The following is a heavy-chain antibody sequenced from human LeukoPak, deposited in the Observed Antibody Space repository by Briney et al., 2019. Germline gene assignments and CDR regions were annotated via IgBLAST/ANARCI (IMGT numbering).Heavy chain of an antibody. J-gene: IGHJ3*02. CDR1: NGSISGYY. V-gene: IGHV4-59*01. CDR3: ALTYYYDSSGYSDI. D-gene: IGHD3-22*01. Sequence: SETLSLTCTVSNGSISGYYWIWIWQPPGKGLEWIGYIYYSGSTNYNPSLKSRVTISVDTSKNQFSLKLSSVTAADTAVYYCALTYYYDSSGYSDIWGQGTMVTVSS. CDR2: IYYSGST.